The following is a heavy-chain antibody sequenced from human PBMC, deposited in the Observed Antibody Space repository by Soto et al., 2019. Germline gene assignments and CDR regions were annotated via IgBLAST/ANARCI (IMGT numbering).Heavy chain of an antibody. CDR1: GFSFRDYA. D-gene: IGHD3-10*01. Sequence: EVQLVESGGGLVQPGRSLRLSCEASGFSFRDYAMHWVRQAPGKGLEWVSGISWNSGKIGYADSVKGRFTISRDNTKNSRYVQMNSLRAEDTAFSYCAKDLTYGGMDVGGEGTTVTVSS. J-gene: IGHJ6*03. CDR2: ISWNSGKI. CDR3: AKDLTYGGMDV. V-gene: IGHV3-9*01.